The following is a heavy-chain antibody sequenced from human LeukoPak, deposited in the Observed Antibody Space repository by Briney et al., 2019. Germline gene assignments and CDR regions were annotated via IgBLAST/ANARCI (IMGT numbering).Heavy chain of an antibody. J-gene: IGHJ4*02. Sequence: GGSLRLSCAASGFTFSSYAMHWVRQAPGEGLEWVAVISYDGSNKYYADSVKGRFTISRDNSKNTLYLQMNSLRAEDTAVYYCARAQHYYDSSGYYFDYWGQGTLVTVSS. V-gene: IGHV3-30-3*01. D-gene: IGHD3-22*01. CDR3: ARAQHYYDSSGYYFDY. CDR2: ISYDGSNK. CDR1: GFTFSSYA.